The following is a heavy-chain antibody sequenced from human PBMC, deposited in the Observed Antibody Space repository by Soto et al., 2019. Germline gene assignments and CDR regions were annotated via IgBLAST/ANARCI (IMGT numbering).Heavy chain of an antibody. D-gene: IGHD1-1*01. Sequence: EVQMVQSGGDLVKPGGSLRLSCVTSGFMFSSAWMSWVRQGPGKGLEWVARIKSKGDGGARDYAAPVKGRFTISRDDSKNTVYLQMNSLRAEDTAVYYCVEGWNDFWGQGTLVTVSS. CDR2: IKSKGDGGAR. J-gene: IGHJ4*02. CDR3: VEGWNDF. CDR1: GFMFSSAW. V-gene: IGHV3-15*01.